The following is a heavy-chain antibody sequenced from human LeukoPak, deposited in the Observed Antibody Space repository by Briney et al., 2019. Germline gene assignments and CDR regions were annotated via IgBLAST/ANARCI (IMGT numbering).Heavy chain of an antibody. D-gene: IGHD3-16*01. CDR2: FDPSGYT. Sequence: SETLSLTCVVSGDSITSGNYYWRWIRQSAGKGLEWIGRFDPSGYTNYNPSLKSRVTISVDTSKNQFSLKLSSVTAADTAVYYCARSLKAITFGGVSNPFDIWGQGTMVTVSS. V-gene: IGHV4-61*02. CDR3: ARSLKAITFGGVSNPFDI. CDR1: GDSITSGNYY. J-gene: IGHJ3*02.